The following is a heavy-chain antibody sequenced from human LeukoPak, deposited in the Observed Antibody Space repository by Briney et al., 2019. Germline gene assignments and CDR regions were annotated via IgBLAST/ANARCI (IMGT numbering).Heavy chain of an antibody. J-gene: IGHJ4*02. CDR1: GYTFTSYG. V-gene: IGHV1-18*01. Sequence: GASVKVSCKASGYTFTSYGISWVRQAPGQGREWMGWISAYNGNTNYAQKLQGRVTMTTDTSTSTAYMELRSLRSDDTAVYYCARADHPTIFGVAIIPPPFDYWGQGTLVTVSS. D-gene: IGHD3-3*01. CDR3: ARADHPTIFGVAIIPPPFDY. CDR2: ISAYNGNT.